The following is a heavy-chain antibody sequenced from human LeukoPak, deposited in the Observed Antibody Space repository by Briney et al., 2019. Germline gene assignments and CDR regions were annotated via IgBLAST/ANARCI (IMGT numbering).Heavy chain of an antibody. V-gene: IGHV4-59*01. Sequence: SETLSLTCRVSNDSIRNYYWSWIRQAPGKALEGIGDIYHTGNTNYNPSLNSRPTMSIDTSTNQFPLNLNSVTAADTAVYYCARGNYGSGSYYVVDFDYWGQGTLVTVSS. D-gene: IGHD3-10*01. CDR3: ARGNYGSGSYYVVDFDY. CDR1: NDSIRNYY. J-gene: IGHJ4*02. CDR2: IYHTGNT.